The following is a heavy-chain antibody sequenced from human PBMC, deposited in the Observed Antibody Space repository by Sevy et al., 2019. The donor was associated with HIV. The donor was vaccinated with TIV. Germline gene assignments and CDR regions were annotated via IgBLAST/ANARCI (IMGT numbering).Heavy chain of an antibody. Sequence: SGPTLVKPTETLTLTCTFSGFSLSTTGVGVGWIRQPPGKALEWLALFSWNDDKRYSPSLKSRLTITKDTSKNQVVLTMTNMDPVDTATYYCAHTDDIALRPTYWGQGTLVTVSS. V-gene: IGHV2-5*01. CDR2: FSWNDDK. J-gene: IGHJ4*02. CDR1: GFSLSTTGVG. D-gene: IGHD6-6*01. CDR3: AHTDDIALRPTY.